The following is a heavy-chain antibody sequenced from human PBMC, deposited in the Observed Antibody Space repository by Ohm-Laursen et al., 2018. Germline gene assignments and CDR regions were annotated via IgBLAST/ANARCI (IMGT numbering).Heavy chain of an antibody. CDR3: ARSRLRYYFDS. V-gene: IGHV4-59*07. CDR1: GASISGYY. CDR2: IYYSGST. Sequence: SDTLSLTCTVSGASISGYYWSWIRQPPGKGLEWIGYIYYSGSTSYNPSLKSRVSISIDTSKHQISLKLSSVTAADTAVYYCARSRLRYYFDSWGRGTLVTVSS. J-gene: IGHJ4*02. D-gene: IGHD4-17*01.